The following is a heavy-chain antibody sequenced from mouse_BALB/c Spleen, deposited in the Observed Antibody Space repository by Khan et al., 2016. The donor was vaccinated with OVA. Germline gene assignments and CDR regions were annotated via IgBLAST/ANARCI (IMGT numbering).Heavy chain of an antibody. V-gene: IGHV2-2*02. CDR2: IWSAGST. Sequence: QVQLQQSGPGLVQSSQSLSITCTVSGFSLTNYSVHWIRQSPGKGLEWLGVIWSAGSTDYNAAFISRLTISKDNSRSQVFFKMNSLQPNDTAIYYCAIRGYGYGRGALFAYWGQGTLVTVSA. J-gene: IGHJ3*01. CDR3: AIRGYGYGRGALFAY. CDR1: GFSLTNYS. D-gene: IGHD2-2*01.